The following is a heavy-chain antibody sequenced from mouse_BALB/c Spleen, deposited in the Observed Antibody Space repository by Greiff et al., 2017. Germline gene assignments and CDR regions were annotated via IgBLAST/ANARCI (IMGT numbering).Heavy chain of an antibody. CDR1: GFTFSSFG. V-gene: IGHV5-17*02. CDR3: ARSGYYGSSYYWYFDV. CDR2: ISSGSSTI. D-gene: IGHD1-1*01. J-gene: IGHJ1*01. Sequence: DVKLVESGGGLVQPGGSRKLSCAASGFTFSSFGMHWVRQAPEKGLEWVAYISSGSSTIYYADTVKGRFTISRDNPKNTLFLQMTSLRSEDTAMYYCARSGYYGSSYYWYFDVWGAGTTVTVSS.